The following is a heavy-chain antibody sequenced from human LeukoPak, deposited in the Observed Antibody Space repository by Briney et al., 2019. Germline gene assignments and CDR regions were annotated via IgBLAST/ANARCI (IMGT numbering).Heavy chain of an antibody. V-gene: IGHV1-46*01. CDR1: GYNFISYY. D-gene: IGHD2-8*01. Sequence: ASVKVSCKASGYNFISYYMHWVRQAPGQGLEWMGIINPSGGSTSYAQKFQDRVTMTRDTSTSTVYMELSSLKSEDTAVYYCVREDGVLVDAVRYYYYGMDVWGQGTTVTVSS. CDR2: INPSGGST. J-gene: IGHJ6*02. CDR3: VREDGVLVDAVRYYYYGMDV.